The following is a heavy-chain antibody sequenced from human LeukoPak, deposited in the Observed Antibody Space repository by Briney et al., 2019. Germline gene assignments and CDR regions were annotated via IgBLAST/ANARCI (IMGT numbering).Heavy chain of an antibody. V-gene: IGHV1-2*02. CDR3: ARGERANWFDP. CDR2: INPNSGGT. J-gene: IGHJ5*02. CDR1: GGTFSSYA. D-gene: IGHD1-1*01. Sequence: ASVKVSCKASGGTFSSYAISWVRQAPGQGLEWMGWINPNSGGTNYAQKFQGRVTMTRDTSISTAYMELSRLRSDDTAVYYCARGERANWFDPWGQGTLVTVSS.